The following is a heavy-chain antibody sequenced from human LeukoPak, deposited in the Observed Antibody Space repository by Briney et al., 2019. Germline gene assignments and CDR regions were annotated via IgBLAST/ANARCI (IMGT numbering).Heavy chain of an antibody. Sequence: PGGSLRLSCAASGFTFSGFSMNWVRLAPVKGLEWLSAIGEEKSGSWTKSADSVKGRFTISRDNSENTLYLQMDSLTVEDTAVYYCAKAGVISGWDYWGQGVLVTVSS. CDR1: GFTFSGFS. CDR3: AKAGVISGWDY. J-gene: IGHJ4*02. V-gene: IGHV3-23*01. D-gene: IGHD3-3*02. CDR2: IGEEKSGSWT.